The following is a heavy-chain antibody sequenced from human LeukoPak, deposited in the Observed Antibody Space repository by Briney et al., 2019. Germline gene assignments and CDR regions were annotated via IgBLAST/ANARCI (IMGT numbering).Heavy chain of an antibody. CDR1: GFTFSSYA. V-gene: IGHV3-64*01. CDR3: ARPHYDFWSGSAGYFDY. J-gene: IGHJ4*02. CDR2: ISSNGGST. D-gene: IGHD3-3*01. Sequence: GGSLRLSCAASGFTFSSYAMHWVRQAPGKGLEYVSAISSNGGSTYYANSVKGRFTISRDNSKNTLYLQMGSLRAEDMAVYYCARPHYDFWSGSAGYFDYWGQGTLVTVSS.